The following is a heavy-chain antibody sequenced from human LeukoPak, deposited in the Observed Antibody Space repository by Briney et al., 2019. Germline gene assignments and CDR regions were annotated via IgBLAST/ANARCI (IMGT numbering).Heavy chain of an antibody. CDR1: GYTFTSYA. CDR3: ACYDCGDY. J-gene: IGHJ4*02. D-gene: IGHD2-2*01. Sequence: ASVKVSYKAFGYTFTSYAMNWVRQVPGQGLEWMGWINTNTGSPTYAQAFTGRFVFSLDTSVSTAYLQISSLKTEDTAVYYCACYDCGDYWGQGTLVTVSS. V-gene: IGHV7-4-1*02. CDR2: INTNTGSP.